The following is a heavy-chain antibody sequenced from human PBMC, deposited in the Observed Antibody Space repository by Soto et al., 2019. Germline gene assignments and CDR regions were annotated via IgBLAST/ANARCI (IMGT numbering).Heavy chain of an antibody. CDR3: TRGSYDILTGYYTFEARYYFDY. CDR2: IRSKAYGGTT. CDR1: GFTFGDYA. V-gene: IGHV3-49*03. J-gene: IGHJ4*02. Sequence: GGSLRLSCTASGFTFGDYAMSWFRQAPGKGLEWVGFIRSKAYGGTTEYAASVKGRFTISRDDSKSIAYLQMNSLKTEDTAVYYCTRGSYDILTGYYTFEARYYFDYWGQGTLVTVSS. D-gene: IGHD3-9*01.